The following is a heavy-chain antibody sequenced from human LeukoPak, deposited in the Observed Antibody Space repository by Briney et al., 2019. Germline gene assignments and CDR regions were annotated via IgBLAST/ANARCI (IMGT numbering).Heavy chain of an antibody. V-gene: IGHV4-59*12. CDR2: IYYSGST. Sequence: PSETLFLTCTVSSGSISSDYWSWIRQPPGKGLEWIGYIYYSGSTNYNPSLKSRVTISVDTSKNQFSQKLNSVTAADTAVYYCARGGATYYDYWGQGTLVTVSS. J-gene: IGHJ4*02. CDR3: ARGGATYYDY. D-gene: IGHD5-12*01. CDR1: SGSISSDY.